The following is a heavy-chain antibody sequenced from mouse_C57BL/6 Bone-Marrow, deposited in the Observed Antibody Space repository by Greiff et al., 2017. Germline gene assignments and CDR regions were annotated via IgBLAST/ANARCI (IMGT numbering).Heavy chain of an antibody. CDR2: IYPGDGDT. J-gene: IGHJ3*01. Sequence: VQLQQSGPELVKPGASVKISCKASGYAFSSYWMNWVKQRPGKGLEWIGRIYPGDGDTNYNGKFKGKATLTADKSSSTAYMQLSSLTSEDSAVYFCARTAPSWFAYWGQGTLVTVSA. V-gene: IGHV1-82*01. CDR3: ARTAPSWFAY. CDR1: GYAFSSYW. D-gene: IGHD3-1*01.